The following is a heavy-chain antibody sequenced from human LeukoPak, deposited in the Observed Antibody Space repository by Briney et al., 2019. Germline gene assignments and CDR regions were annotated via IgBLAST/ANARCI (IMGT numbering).Heavy chain of an antibody. Sequence: GGSLRLSCAASGFTFDDYALHWVRHAPGKGLEWVSFICWGGGSTYYADSVKARFTISRDNRKNSLYLQINSLRTEDTALNYCAKNYGGFYGGYSHFDYCGQGTLVTVSS. D-gene: IGHD4-23*01. CDR1: GFTFDDYA. CDR3: AKNYGGFYGGYSHFDY. J-gene: IGHJ4*02. CDR2: ICWGGGST. V-gene: IGHV3-43*02.